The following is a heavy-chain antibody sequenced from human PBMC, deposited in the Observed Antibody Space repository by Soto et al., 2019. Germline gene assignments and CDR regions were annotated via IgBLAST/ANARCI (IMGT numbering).Heavy chain of an antibody. Sequence: GASVKVSCKASGYTFTSYGISWVRQAPGQGLEWMGWISAYNGNTNYAQKLQGRVTMTTDTSTSTAYMELRSLRSDDTAVYYCARGITGTTYYYYGMDVWGQGTTVIVSS. D-gene: IGHD1-7*01. CDR3: ARGITGTTYYYYGMDV. CDR2: ISAYNGNT. CDR1: GYTFTSYG. J-gene: IGHJ6*02. V-gene: IGHV1-18*01.